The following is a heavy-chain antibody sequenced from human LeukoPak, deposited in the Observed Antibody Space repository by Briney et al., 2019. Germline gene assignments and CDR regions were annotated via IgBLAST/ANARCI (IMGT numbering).Heavy chain of an antibody. Sequence: ENLSLTRPVSGGSLRRYYWSWIRQPPGKGLEWIGYIYYSGSTNYNPSLKSRVTISVDTSKNQFSLKLSSVTAADTAVYYCARRGSLDCWGQGTLVTVSS. D-gene: IGHD3-10*01. V-gene: IGHV4-59*01. CDR2: IYYSGST. J-gene: IGHJ4*02. CDR1: GGSLRRYY. CDR3: ARRGSLDC.